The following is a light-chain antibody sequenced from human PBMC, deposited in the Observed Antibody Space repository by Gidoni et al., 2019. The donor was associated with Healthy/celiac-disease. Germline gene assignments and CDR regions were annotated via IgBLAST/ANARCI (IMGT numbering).Light chain of an antibody. CDR1: RSLVYSDGNTY. CDR2: KVS. Sequence: DVVMTQSPHSLPVTLGQPASISCRSSRSLVYSDGNTYLNWFQQRPGQSPRRLIYKVSNRDSGVPDRFSGSGSGTDFTLKISRVEAEDVGVYYCMQGTHWWTFGQGTKVEIK. J-gene: IGKJ1*01. CDR3: MQGTHWWT. V-gene: IGKV2-30*01.